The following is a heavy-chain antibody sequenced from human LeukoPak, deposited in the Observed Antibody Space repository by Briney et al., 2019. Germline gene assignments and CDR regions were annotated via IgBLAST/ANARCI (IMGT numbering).Heavy chain of an antibody. Sequence: GGSLRLSCAASGNYWMHWVRQAPGKGLVWVSHINSDGSWTSYVDSVKGRFTISKDNAKNTVYLQMNSLSAEDTAVYCCARPASHVVLTDLYDHWGQGTLVTVSS. CDR2: INSDGSWT. D-gene: IGHD2-21*02. V-gene: IGHV3-74*01. J-gene: IGHJ4*02. CDR1: GNYW. CDR3: ARPASHVVLTDLYDH.